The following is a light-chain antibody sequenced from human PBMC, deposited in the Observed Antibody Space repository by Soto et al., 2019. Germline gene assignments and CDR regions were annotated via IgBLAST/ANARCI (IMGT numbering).Light chain of an antibody. CDR3: QQYGSWT. V-gene: IGKV3-20*01. CDR2: GTF. CDR1: ETISSDK. Sequence: EIVLTQSPGTLSVSPGERATLSCRASETISSDKLAWYQQKPGQAPSLLILGTFSRATGIPDRFSGSGSGTDFTLTISRLEPEDSAIYYCQQYGSWTFGQGTKVEI. J-gene: IGKJ1*01.